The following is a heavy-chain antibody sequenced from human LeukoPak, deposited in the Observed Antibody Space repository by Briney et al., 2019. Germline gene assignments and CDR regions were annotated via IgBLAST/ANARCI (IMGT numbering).Heavy chain of an antibody. V-gene: IGHV4-59*01. J-gene: IGHJ4*02. CDR2: IYYSGST. Sequence: PSETLPLTCSVSGGSISGYYWSWIRQPPGKGLEWIGYIYYSGSTNYNPSLKSRVTISVDTSKKQFSLNLSSVTAADTAVYYCARGYSSSWNYFDYWGQGPLVIV. CDR1: GGSISGYY. CDR3: ARGYSSSWNYFDY. D-gene: IGHD6-13*01.